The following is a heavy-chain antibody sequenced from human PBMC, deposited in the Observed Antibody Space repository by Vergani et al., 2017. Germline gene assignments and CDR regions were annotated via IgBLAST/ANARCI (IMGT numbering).Heavy chain of an antibody. D-gene: IGHD3-9*01. CDR1: CFSFNSYW. CDR2: IKSDGSIT. CDR3: ARARCIETCYMSKWLDS. V-gene: IGHV3-74*03. Sequence: DVHLAESGGGFFQPGGSLRLSCSASCFSFNSYWMHWFLQVPGKGLLLVSRIKSDGSITAYADSVKGRFTISRDNAQNTLYLQMNSLRVEDTGVYYCARARCIETCYMSKWLDSWGQGTLVTVSS. J-gene: IGHJ5*01.